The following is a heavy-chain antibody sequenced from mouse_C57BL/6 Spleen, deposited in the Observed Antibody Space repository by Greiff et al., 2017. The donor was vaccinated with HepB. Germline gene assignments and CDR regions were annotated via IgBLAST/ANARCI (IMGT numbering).Heavy chain of an antibody. CDR3: ARGGYSWFAY. Sequence: VKLMESGPELVKPGASVKISCKASGYAFSSSWMNWVKQRPGKGLEWIGRIYPGDGDTNYNGKFKGKATLTADKSSSTAYMQLSSLTSEDSAVYFCARGGYSWFAYWGQGTLVTVSA. D-gene: IGHD2-3*01. V-gene: IGHV1-82*01. CDR2: IYPGDGDT. J-gene: IGHJ3*01. CDR1: GYAFSSSW.